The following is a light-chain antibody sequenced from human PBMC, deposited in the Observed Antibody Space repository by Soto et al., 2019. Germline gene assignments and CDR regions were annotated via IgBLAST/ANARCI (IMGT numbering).Light chain of an antibody. J-gene: IGKJ4*01. CDR2: DAL. Sequence: EIVLTQSPATLSLSPGERATLSCRASQSVSSNLAWYQQKPGQAPRLLVYDALNSATGITVRFSGSGSGTDFTLTISSLEPEEFAVDYGQQSRDWPFTFGGGTKVEIK. CDR1: QSVSSN. CDR3: QQSRDWPFT. V-gene: IGKV3-11*01.